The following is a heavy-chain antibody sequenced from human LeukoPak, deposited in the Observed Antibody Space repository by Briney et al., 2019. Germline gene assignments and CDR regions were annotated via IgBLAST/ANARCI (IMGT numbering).Heavy chain of an antibody. Sequence: ASVKVSCKASGYTFTGYYMHWVRQAPGQGLEWMGWINPNSGGTNYAQKFQGRVTMTRDTSISTAYMELSRLRSDDTAVYYCARDPPLAVADTTPKDDAFDIWGQGTMVTVSS. J-gene: IGHJ3*02. V-gene: IGHV1-2*02. D-gene: IGHD6-19*01. CDR3: ARDPPLAVADTTPKDDAFDI. CDR1: GYTFTGYY. CDR2: INPNSGGT.